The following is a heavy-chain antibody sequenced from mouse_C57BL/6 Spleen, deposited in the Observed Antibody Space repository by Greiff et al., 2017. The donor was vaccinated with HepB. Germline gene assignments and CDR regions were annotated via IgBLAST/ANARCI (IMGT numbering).Heavy chain of an antibody. Sequence: QVQLQQPGAELVKPGASVKLSCKASGYTFTSYWMHWVKQRPGQGLEWIGMIHPNSGSTNYNEKFKSKATLTVDKSSSTAYMQLSSLTTEDSAVYYCARDSNYEDYAMDYWGQGTSVTVAS. V-gene: IGHV1-64*01. CDR2: IHPNSGST. D-gene: IGHD2-5*01. CDR1: GYTFTSYW. J-gene: IGHJ4*01. CDR3: ARDSNYEDYAMDY.